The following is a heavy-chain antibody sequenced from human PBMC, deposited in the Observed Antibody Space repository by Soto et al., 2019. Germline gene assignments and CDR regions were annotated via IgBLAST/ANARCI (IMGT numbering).Heavy chain of an antibody. D-gene: IGHD4-4*01. CDR1: GYTLTELS. CDR2: FDPEDGET. J-gene: IGHJ5*02. Sequence: ASVKVSCKVSGYTLTELSMHWVRQAPGKGLEWMGGFDPEDGETIYAQKFQGRVTMTEDTSTDTAYMELSSLRSEDTAVYYCATDRWTVRRTTVTSSLDPWGQGTLVTVSS. V-gene: IGHV1-24*01. CDR3: ATDRWTVRRTTVTSSLDP.